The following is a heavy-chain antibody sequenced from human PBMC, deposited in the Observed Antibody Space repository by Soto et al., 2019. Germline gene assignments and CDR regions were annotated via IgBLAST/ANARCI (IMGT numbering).Heavy chain of an antibody. CDR3: ARLWSGSGWYTFVY. D-gene: IGHD6-19*01. Sequence: QVPLVQSGAEVKKPGASVKVSCKASGYTFTSYAMHWVRQAPGQRLEWMGWINAGNGNTKYSQKFQGRVTITRDTSASTAYMELSSLVSEYTAVYYCARLWSGSGWYTFVYWGQGTLVTVSS. J-gene: IGHJ4*02. CDR2: INAGNGNT. V-gene: IGHV1-3*01. CDR1: GYTFTSYA.